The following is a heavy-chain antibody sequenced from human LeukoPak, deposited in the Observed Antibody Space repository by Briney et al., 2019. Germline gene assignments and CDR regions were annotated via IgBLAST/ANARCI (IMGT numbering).Heavy chain of an antibody. CDR3: ANRPTSAWSDH. Sequence: GGSLRLSCAASGFSISGSGMTWVRQAPGKGLEWISAINSGDSTYYADAVMGRFTGSRDNSKNTIYLQMNSLRVDDTAVYFCANRPTSAWSDHWGQGTLVTVSS. CDR2: INSGDST. V-gene: IGHV3-23*01. D-gene: IGHD2-2*01. J-gene: IGHJ5*02. CDR1: GFSISGSG.